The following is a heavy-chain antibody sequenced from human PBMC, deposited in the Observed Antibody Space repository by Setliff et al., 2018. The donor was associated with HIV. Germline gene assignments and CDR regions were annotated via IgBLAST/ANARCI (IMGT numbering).Heavy chain of an antibody. J-gene: IGHJ2*01. CDR2: IYTSGST. V-gene: IGHV4-4*08. CDR1: GGSISGYY. Sequence: SETLSLTCTVSGGSISGYYWSWIRQPPGKGLEWIGYIYTSGSTNYNPSLKNRVTISVDTSKNTFSLKLSSVAAADTAVYYCARSYYDILTAYYTVWYFDIWGRGTLVTVSS. D-gene: IGHD3-9*01. CDR3: ARSYYDILTAYYTVWYFDI.